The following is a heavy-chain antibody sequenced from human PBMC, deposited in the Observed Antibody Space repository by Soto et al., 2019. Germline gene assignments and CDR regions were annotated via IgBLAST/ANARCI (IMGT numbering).Heavy chain of an antibody. CDR2: ITWNSGRI. CDR3: ARSQIVGSMHYYYYMDV. V-gene: IGHV3-9*01. J-gene: IGHJ6*03. Sequence: EVQVVESGGGLVQPGRSLRLSCAASGFTFDDYAMHWVRQAPGKGLEWVSGITWNSGRIGYVDSVKGRFTIARDNAKNSLYLQMDSLREEDTALYYCARSQIVGSMHYYYYMDVWGKGTTVTVS. D-gene: IGHD1-26*01. CDR1: GFTFDDYA.